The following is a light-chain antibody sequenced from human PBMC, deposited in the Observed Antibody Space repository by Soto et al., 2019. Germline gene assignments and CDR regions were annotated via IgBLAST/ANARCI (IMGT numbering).Light chain of an antibody. J-gene: IGKJ1*01. Sequence: EIVLTQSPGTLSLSGGDRATRSCRGSQSVSSNYFAWFQQRPGQAPRLLIYGVSTRATGTPDRFSASGSATEFTLNINRLEPEDFAVYYCHQYGASPWTFGQGTKVDIK. CDR3: HQYGASPWT. CDR2: GVS. V-gene: IGKV3-20*01. CDR1: QSVSSNY.